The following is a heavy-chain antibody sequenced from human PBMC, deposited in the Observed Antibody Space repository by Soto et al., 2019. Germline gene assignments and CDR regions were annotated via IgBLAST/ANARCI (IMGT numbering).Heavy chain of an antibody. D-gene: IGHD6-19*01. CDR1: GFSFSTYW. J-gene: IGHJ4*02. CDR2: IKKDGSEK. V-gene: IGHV3-7*01. Sequence: EVQLVESGGGLVQPRGSLRLSCAASGFSFSTYWMNWVRQAPGKGLEWVDIIKKDGSEKLYVDSVKGRFTISRDNARNSLYLEMNSLRAEDTAVYYCVAGSGWLPDFWGQGTLVTVSS. CDR3: VAGSGWLPDF.